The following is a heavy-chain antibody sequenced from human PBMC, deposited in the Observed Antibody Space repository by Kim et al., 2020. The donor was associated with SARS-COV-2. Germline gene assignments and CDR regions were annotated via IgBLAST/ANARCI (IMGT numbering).Heavy chain of an antibody. J-gene: IGHJ6*02. V-gene: IGHV3-9*01. Sequence: GGSLRLSCAASGFTFDDYAMHWVRQAPGKGLEWVSGISWNSGSIGYADSVKGRFTISRDNAKNSLYLQMNSLRAEDTALYYCAKDGTGDVDIVNYVILTGYYLYYYYGWDVWRQGTTLPVSS. CDR2: ISWNSGSI. CDR1: GFTFDDYA. CDR3: AKDGTGDVDIVNYVILTGYYLYYYYGWDV. D-gene: IGHD3-9*01.